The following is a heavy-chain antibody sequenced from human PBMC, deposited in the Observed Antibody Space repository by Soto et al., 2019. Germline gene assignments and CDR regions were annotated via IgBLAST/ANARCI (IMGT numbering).Heavy chain of an antibody. CDR3: ARDVTYYYDSSGYQRWFDP. CDR2: IYYSGST. J-gene: IGHJ5*02. D-gene: IGHD3-22*01. V-gene: IGHV4-30-4*01. CDR1: GGSISSGDYY. Sequence: SETLSLTCTVSGGSISSGDYYWSWIRQPPGKGLEWIGYIYYSGSTYYNPSLKSRVTISVDMSKNQFSLKLSSVTAADTAVYYCARDVTYYYDSSGYQRWFDPWGQGTLVTVSS.